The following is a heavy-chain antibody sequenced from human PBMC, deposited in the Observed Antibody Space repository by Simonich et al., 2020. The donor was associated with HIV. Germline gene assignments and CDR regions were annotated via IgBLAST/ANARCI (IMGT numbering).Heavy chain of an antibody. J-gene: IGHJ1*01. V-gene: IGHV2-5*01. CDR2: IHWNDYK. Sequence: ITLRESGPPLVKPTQTLTLTCTFSGFSLSTSGVGVAWIRQPPGKALEWLALIHWNDYKSYSTSLKSRLTITKDTSKNQVVLTMTNMDPVDTATYYCAHLYDSSGYYYVFFQHWGQGTLVTVSS. D-gene: IGHD3-22*01. CDR1: GFSLSTSGVG. CDR3: AHLYDSSGYYYVFFQH.